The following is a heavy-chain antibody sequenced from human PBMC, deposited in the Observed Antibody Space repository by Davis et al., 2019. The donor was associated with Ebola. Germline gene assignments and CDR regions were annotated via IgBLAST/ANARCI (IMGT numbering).Heavy chain of an antibody. CDR2: ISTGGVTV. CDR1: GFTFSDYA. D-gene: IGHD2-21*01. J-gene: IGHJ6*03. V-gene: IGHV3-48*02. CDR3: ARVNLWSRGWGMDV. Sequence: GGSLRLSCAASGFTFSDYAMSWVRQAPGQGLEWLSYISTGGVTVYYADSVKGRFTFSRDNAQNSLSLQMNSLRDEDTAVYYCARVNLWSRGWGMDVWGKGTTVTVSS.